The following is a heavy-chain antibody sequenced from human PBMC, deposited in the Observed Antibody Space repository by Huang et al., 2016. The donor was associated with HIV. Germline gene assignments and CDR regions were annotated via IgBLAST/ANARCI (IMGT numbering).Heavy chain of an antibody. Sequence: EVQLLESGGGLVQPGGSLRLSCAAVGFTFSSLTMSWVRQAPGKGLKWVSGISGNGNSKYYADSVKGRFTISRDNSKNTLLLQMNGLRAEDTAVYYCAKAPLAAYYYYYMDVWGKGTTVTVSS. CDR1: GFTFSSLT. CDR2: ISGNGNSK. J-gene: IGHJ6*03. V-gene: IGHV3-23*01. CDR3: AKAPLAAYYYYYMDV.